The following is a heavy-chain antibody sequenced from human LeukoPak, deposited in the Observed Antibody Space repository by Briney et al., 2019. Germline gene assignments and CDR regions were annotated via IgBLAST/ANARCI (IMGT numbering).Heavy chain of an antibody. CDR2: IYYSGST. CDR1: GGSISSYY. J-gene: IGHJ5*02. V-gene: IGHV4-59*01. CDR3: ARDQYSSSSVGSFWFDP. D-gene: IGHD6-6*01. Sequence: PSETLSLTCTVSGGSISSYYWSWIRQPPGKGLEWIGYIYYSGSTNYNPSLKSRVTISVDTSKNQFSLKLSSVTAAGTAVYYCARDQYSSSSVGSFWFDPWGQGTLVTVSS.